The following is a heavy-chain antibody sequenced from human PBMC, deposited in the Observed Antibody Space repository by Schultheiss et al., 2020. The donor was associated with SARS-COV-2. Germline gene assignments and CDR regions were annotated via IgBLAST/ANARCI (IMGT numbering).Heavy chain of an antibody. D-gene: IGHD3-3*01. CDR1: GGSISSSSYY. Sequence: SETLSLTCTVSGGSISSSSYYWSWIRQPPGKGLEWIGYIYYSGSTNYNPSLKSRVTISVDTSKNQFSLKLSSVTAADTAVYYCARAPGDFWSGYYTESYYYYGMDVWGQGTTVTVSS. J-gene: IGHJ6*02. CDR2: IYYSGST. CDR3: ARAPGDFWSGYYTESYYYYGMDV. V-gene: IGHV4-61*01.